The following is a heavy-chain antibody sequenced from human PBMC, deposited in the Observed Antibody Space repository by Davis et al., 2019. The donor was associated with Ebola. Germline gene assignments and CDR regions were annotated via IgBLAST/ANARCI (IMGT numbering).Heavy chain of an antibody. CDR1: GYTFTGYY. CDR3: ARDRVLWGYFDY. CDR2: ISAYNGNT. V-gene: IGHV1-18*04. J-gene: IGHJ4*02. Sequence: AASVKVSCKASGYTFTGYYMHWVRQAPGQGLEWMGWISAYNGNTNYAQKLQGRVTMTTDTSTSTAYMELRSLRSDDTAVYYCARDRVLWGYFDYWGQGTLVTVSS. D-gene: IGHD3-16*01.